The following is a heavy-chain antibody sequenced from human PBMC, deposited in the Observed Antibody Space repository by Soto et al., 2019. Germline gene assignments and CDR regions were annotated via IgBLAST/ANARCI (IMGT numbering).Heavy chain of an antibody. V-gene: IGHV3-30-3*01. D-gene: IGHD3-16*02. CDR2: ISYDGSNK. J-gene: IGHJ6*02. CDR3: ARDIEPFYGMDV. CDR1: GLTFSRYA. Sequence: QVQLVESGGGVVQPGRSLRLYCAASGLTFSRYAMHWVRQAPCKGLAWVAVISYDGSNKYYADSVKGRFTISRDNSKNTLYLQMNSLRAEDTAVYYCARDIEPFYGMDVWGQGTTVTVSS.